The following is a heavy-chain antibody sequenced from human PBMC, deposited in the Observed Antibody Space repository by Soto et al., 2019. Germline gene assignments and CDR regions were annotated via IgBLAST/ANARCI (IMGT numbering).Heavy chain of an antibody. Sequence: QVQLVQSGAELKKTGSSVKVSCRASGDTFSSYAVNWVRQAPGRGLEWMGRIITVVGTTDYAQNFKGRLTITAEKSTKTVYMELSSLRSDDTAVYYCARRRYCGYDCYHKHYYGMDVWGQGTTVTVAS. D-gene: IGHD2-21*02. J-gene: IGHJ6*02. CDR1: GDTFSSYA. CDR2: IITVVGTT. V-gene: IGHV1-69*08. CDR3: ARRRYCGYDCYHKHYYGMDV.